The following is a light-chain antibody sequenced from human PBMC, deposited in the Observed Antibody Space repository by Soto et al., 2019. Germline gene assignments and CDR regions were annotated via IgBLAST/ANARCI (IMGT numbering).Light chain of an antibody. V-gene: IGKV3-20*01. J-gene: IGKJ5*01. CDR2: RTS. CDR3: QQFGSSVT. Sequence: EIVTTQSPSTLSVSPLQRAPLSHRASQSVSSTYLAWYQQKPGQAPRLLIYRTSTRATGIPDRFSGSGSGTDFTLTISRLEPEDFAVYYCQQFGSSVTFGQGTLLEI. CDR1: QSVSSTY.